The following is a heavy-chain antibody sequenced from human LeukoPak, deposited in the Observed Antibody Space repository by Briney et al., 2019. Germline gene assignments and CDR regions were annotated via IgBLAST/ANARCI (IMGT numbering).Heavy chain of an antibody. CDR1: VGSISSYY. Sequence: SETLSLTCTVSVGSISSYYWSWIRQPPGKGLEWIGYIYYSGSTNYNPSLKSRVTISVDTSKNQFSLKLSSVTAADTAVYYCARGGTGLRSAAQLNYWGQGTLVTVSS. CDR3: ARGGTGLRSAAQLNY. CDR2: IYYSGST. D-gene: IGHD3-16*01. J-gene: IGHJ4*02. V-gene: IGHV4-59*01.